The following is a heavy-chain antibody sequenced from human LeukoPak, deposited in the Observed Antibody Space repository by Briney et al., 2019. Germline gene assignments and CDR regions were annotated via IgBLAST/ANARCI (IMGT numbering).Heavy chain of an antibody. CDR1: GGSISSGDYY. CDR3: ARMEGSAGTIDY. Sequence: PSETLSLTCTVSGGSISSGDYYWTWIRQPPGKGLEWIGYISYRGSPYYNPSLKSRVTISVDKSKNQFSLKLSSVTAADTAVYYCARMEGSAGTIDYWGQGTLVTVFS. J-gene: IGHJ4*02. V-gene: IGHV4-30-4*01. CDR2: ISYRGSP. D-gene: IGHD6-13*01.